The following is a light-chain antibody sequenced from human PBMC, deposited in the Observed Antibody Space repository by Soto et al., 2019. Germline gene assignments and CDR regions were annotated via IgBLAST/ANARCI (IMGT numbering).Light chain of an antibody. CDR3: QQYDKWPPWT. Sequence: EIVMTQSPATLSVSPGERATLSCRASQSVAGNLAWYQQKPGQATRLLIYGASTRATGIPGRFSGSGSGTDFTLTMSSLQSEDFAVYYCQQYDKWPPWTFGQGTKVEIK. CDR1: QSVAGN. V-gene: IGKV3-15*01. CDR2: GAS. J-gene: IGKJ1*01.